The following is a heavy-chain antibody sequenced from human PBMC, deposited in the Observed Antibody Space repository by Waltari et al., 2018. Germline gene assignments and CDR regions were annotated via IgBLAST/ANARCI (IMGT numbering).Heavy chain of an antibody. CDR1: GFSFSTYW. CDR3: ANSPVESGATGSVKPWGFDY. V-gene: IGHV3-7*01. D-gene: IGHD2-2*01. J-gene: IGHJ4*02. Sequence: EVQLVESGGGLVQPGGSLRLSCKASGFSFSTYWMSWVRRAPGKGVERGASIREDGSEEDYVDSWKGRFTISRDNAKTSLYLQMNSLRAEDTAVYFCANSPVESGATGSVKPWGFDYWGQGNLVTVSS. CDR2: IREDGSEE.